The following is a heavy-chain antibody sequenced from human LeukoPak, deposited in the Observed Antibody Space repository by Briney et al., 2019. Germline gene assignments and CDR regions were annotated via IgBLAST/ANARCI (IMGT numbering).Heavy chain of an antibody. Sequence: ASVKVSCKASGYTFTGYYMHWVRQAPGQGLERMGWINPNSGGTNYAQKFQGRVTMTRDTSISTAYMELSRLRSDDTAVYYCARSLFIAAAGTQPNYWGQGTLVTVSS. J-gene: IGHJ4*02. CDR1: GYTFTGYY. D-gene: IGHD6-13*01. CDR2: INPNSGGT. V-gene: IGHV1-2*02. CDR3: ARSLFIAAAGTQPNY.